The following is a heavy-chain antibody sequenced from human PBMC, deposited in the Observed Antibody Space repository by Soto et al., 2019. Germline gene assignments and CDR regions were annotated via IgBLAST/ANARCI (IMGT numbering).Heavy chain of an antibody. Sequence: PETLSLTCAVYGCSFSGYYWSWIRQLPGKGMEWIGEINHSGRTNYNPSLKSRVTISVDTSQNQFSLKLSSVTAADTAVYYCERGAPQASYNWFDPWGQGTLVTVSS. CDR3: ERGAPQASYNWFDP. V-gene: IGHV4-34*01. CDR1: GCSFSGYY. CDR2: INHSGRT. J-gene: IGHJ5*02.